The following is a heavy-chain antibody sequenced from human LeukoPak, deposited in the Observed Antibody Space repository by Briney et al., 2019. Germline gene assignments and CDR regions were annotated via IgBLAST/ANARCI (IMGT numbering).Heavy chain of an antibody. CDR2: IYYSGST. V-gene: IGHV4-59*08. CDR3: AGFTFFRGVITFDY. Sequence: SETLSLTCTVSGGSISSYYWSWIRQPPGKGLEWIGYIYYSGSTNYNPSLKSRVTISVDTSKNQFSLKLSYVTAADTAVYSCAGFTFFRGVITFDYWGQGTLVTVSS. CDR1: GGSISSYY. J-gene: IGHJ4*02. D-gene: IGHD3-10*01.